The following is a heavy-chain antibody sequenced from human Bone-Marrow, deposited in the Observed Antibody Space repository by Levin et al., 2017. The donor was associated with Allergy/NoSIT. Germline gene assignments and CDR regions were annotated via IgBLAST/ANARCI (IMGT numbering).Heavy chain of an antibody. J-gene: IGHJ4*02. CDR3: AKSGVSGKSLAASDY. CDR1: GFTFSSYA. V-gene: IGHV3-23*01. CDR2: ISGSGGST. Sequence: GGSLRLSCAASGFTFSSYAMSWVRQAPGKGLEWVSAISGSGGSTYYADSVKGRFTISRDNSKNTLYLQMNSLRAEDTAVYYCAKSGVSGKSLAASDYWGQGTLVTVSS. D-gene: IGHD6-13*01.